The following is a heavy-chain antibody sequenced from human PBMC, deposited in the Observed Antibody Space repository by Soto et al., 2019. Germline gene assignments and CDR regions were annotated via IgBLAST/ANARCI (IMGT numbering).Heavy chain of an antibody. J-gene: IGHJ5*02. Sequence: SLRLSCAASGFTFSSYGMHWVRQAPGKGLEWVAVIWYDGSNKYYADSVKGRFTISRDNSKNTLYLQMNSLRAEDTAVYYCARETYYDFWSGYYNNWFDPWGQGTLVTVSS. CDR2: IWYDGSNK. D-gene: IGHD3-3*01. CDR1: GFTFSSYG. V-gene: IGHV3-33*01. CDR3: ARETYYDFWSGYYNNWFDP.